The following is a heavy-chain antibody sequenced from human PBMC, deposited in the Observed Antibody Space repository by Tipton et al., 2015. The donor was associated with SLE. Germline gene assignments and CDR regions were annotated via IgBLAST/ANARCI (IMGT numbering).Heavy chain of an antibody. V-gene: IGHV4-31*11. CDR2: ISYSGST. J-gene: IGHJ4*02. CDR3: ARDISGHFAY. Sequence: TLSLTCAVSGGSISSDDYYWTWIRHHPGKGLEWIGHISYSGSTSYNPSLKSRLSMSVDTSKNQLSLKLISVTAADTAVYYCARDISGHFAYWSQGTLVTVSS. CDR1: GGSISSDDYY. D-gene: IGHD3-10*01.